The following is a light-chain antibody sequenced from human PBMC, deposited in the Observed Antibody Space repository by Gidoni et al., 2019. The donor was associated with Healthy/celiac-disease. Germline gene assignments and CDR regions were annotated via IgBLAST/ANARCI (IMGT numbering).Light chain of an antibody. Sequence: DIQMTQSPSTLSASVGDRVTITCRASQSSSSWLAWYQQKPGKAPKLLIYKASSLESGVPSRFSGSGSGTEFTLTISSLQPDDFAIYYCQQYNSYSPMYTFGQGTKLEIK. J-gene: IGKJ2*01. V-gene: IGKV1-5*03. CDR1: QSSSSW. CDR2: KAS. CDR3: QQYNSYSPMYT.